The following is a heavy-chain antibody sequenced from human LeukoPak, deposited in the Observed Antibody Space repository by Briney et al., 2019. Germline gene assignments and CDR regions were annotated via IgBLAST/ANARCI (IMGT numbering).Heavy chain of an antibody. V-gene: IGHV3-66*02. CDR1: GFTVSSNY. CDR3: ARGSTRIAEAVV. Sequence: GGSLRLSCAASGFTVSSNYMSWVRQAPGKGLEWVSVIYSGGSTYYADSVKGRFTISRDNSKNTLYLQMNSLRAEDTAVYYCARGSTRIAEAVVWGQGTLVTVSS. J-gene: IGHJ4*02. CDR2: IYSGGST. D-gene: IGHD6-19*01.